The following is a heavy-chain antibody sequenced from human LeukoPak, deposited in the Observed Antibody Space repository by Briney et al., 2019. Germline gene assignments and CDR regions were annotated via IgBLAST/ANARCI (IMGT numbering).Heavy chain of an antibody. CDR1: GDSVSSNSVT. D-gene: IGHD3-16*01. Sequence: SQTLSLTCAISGDSVSSNSVTWHWIRQSPSRGLEWLGRTYYRSTWYNDYAVSVRGRITVNPDTSKNQFSLQLTSVTPEDTAVYYCARDGGLGLDYFDYWGQGTLVTVSS. CDR3: ARDGGLGLDYFDY. V-gene: IGHV6-1*01. J-gene: IGHJ4*02. CDR2: TYYRSTWYN.